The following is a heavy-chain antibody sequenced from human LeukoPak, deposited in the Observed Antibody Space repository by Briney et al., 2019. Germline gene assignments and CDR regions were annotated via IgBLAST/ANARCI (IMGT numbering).Heavy chain of an antibody. D-gene: IGHD3-22*01. J-gene: IGHJ4*02. CDR3: ARDPYYYDSSGYLDY. CDR1: GFTFSSNA. CDR2: ISYDGSDK. V-gene: IGHV3-30*05. Sequence: GGSLRLSCAASGFTFSSNAMHWVRQAPGKGLEWVAVISYDGSDKYYAVSVRGRFTISRDNPKNTLYLQMSSLRAEGTAVYYCARDPYYYDSSGYLDYWGQGTLVTVSS.